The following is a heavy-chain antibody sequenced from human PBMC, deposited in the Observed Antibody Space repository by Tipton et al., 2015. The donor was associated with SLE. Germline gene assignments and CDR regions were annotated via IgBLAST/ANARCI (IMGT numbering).Heavy chain of an antibody. CDR2: IYISGST. J-gene: IGHJ3*02. CDR1: GGSISSGSYS. D-gene: IGHD2/OR15-2a*01. V-gene: IGHV4-61*02. Sequence: TLSLTCTVSGGSISSGSYSWSWIRQPAGKGLEWIGRIYISGSTKYDPSLKSRVTISVDSSKNQVSLQLNAVTAADTAVYYCAAYPLSRGPLLDGFYIWGQGTMVTVSS. CDR3: AAYPLSRGPLLDGFYI.